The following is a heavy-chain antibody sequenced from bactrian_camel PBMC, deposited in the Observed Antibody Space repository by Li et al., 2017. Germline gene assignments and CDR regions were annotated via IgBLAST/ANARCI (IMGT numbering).Heavy chain of an antibody. CDR1: GFTFSSYF. CDR3: ATGHVWPRLNVQMSFGN. V-gene: IGHV3-2*01. CDR2: IHTDGRTT. J-gene: IGHJ6*01. Sequence: HVQLVESGGSLVQPGGSLTLSCAASGFTFSSYFVAWVRQAPGQGLECVSSIHTDGRTTAYADSVKGRFTASRDSAKNTVYLQMNALKYEDTAVYYCATGHVWPRLNVQMSFGNRGRGTQVTVS. D-gene: IGHD4*01.